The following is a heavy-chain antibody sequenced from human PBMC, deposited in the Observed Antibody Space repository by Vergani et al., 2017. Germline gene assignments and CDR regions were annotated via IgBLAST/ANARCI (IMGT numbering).Heavy chain of an antibody. J-gene: IGHJ5*02. V-gene: IGHV4-38-2*02. CDR2: IYHSGST. Sequence: QVQLQASGPGLVKPSETLSLTCTVSGYSISSGYYWGWIRQPPGKGLEWIGSIYHSGSTYYNPSLKSRVTISVDTSKNQFSLKLSSVTAADTAVYYCARDWGDYDFWSGYYSRNWFDPWGQGTLVTVSS. D-gene: IGHD3-3*01. CDR3: ARDWGDYDFWSGYYSRNWFDP. CDR1: GYSISSGYY.